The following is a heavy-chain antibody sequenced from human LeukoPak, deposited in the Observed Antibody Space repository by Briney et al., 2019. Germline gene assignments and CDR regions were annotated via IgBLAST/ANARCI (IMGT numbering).Heavy chain of an antibody. V-gene: IGHV3-74*01. Sequence: GGSLRLSCAASGFTFSSYWMHWVRQAPGKGLVWVSRINSDGSSTNYADSAKGRFTISRGNAENTLYLQMNSLRAEDTAVYYCARKAAGLTFDYWGQGTVVTVSS. CDR1: GFTFSSYW. J-gene: IGHJ4*02. D-gene: IGHD6-13*01. CDR3: ARKAAGLTFDY. CDR2: INSDGSST.